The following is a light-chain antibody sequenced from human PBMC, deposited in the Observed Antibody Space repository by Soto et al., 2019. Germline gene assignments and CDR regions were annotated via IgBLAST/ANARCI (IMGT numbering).Light chain of an antibody. CDR1: QTIRSNY. V-gene: IGKV3-20*01. CDR2: GAS. CDR3: QQYGRSPLT. J-gene: IGKJ1*01. Sequence: ETVLTQSPGTLSLSPGERATLSCRASQTIRSNYLAWYRQTPGQAPRLLIYGASNRATGIADRFSGSGSGTDFTLIISRLEPEDFALYYCQQYGRSPLTFGQGTTVEIK.